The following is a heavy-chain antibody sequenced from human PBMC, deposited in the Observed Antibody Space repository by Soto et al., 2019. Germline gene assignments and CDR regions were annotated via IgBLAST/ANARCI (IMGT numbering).Heavy chain of an antibody. Sequence: TLSLTCAVSGGSISSGGYSWSWIRQPPGKGLEWIGYIYHSESTYYNPSLKSRVTISVDRSKNQFSLKLSSVTAADTAVYYCARWWMYTPRLDPWGQGTLVTVSS. V-gene: IGHV4-30-2*01. CDR3: ARWWMYTPRLDP. J-gene: IGHJ5*02. D-gene: IGHD2-8*01. CDR2: IYHSEST. CDR1: GGSISSGGYS.